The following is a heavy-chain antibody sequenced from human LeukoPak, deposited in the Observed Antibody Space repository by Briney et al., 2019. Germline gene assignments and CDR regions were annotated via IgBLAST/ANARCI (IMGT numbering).Heavy chain of an antibody. J-gene: IGHJ3*02. D-gene: IGHD3-10*01. Sequence: SETLSLTCTVSGVSISSSSYYWGWIRQPPGKGLEWIGSIYYSGSTYYNPSLKSRITISVDTSKNQFSLKLSSVTAADTAVYYCARGSGSYRGYAFDIWGQGTMVTVSS. CDR3: ARGSGSYRGYAFDI. CDR2: IYYSGST. CDR1: GVSISSSSYY. V-gene: IGHV4-39*01.